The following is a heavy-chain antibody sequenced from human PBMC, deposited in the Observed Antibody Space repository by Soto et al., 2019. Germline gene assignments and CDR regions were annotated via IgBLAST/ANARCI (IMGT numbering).Heavy chain of an antibody. CDR3: ARGLVVTAKGWFDL. D-gene: IGHD2-21*02. Sequence: QVQLVESGGGVVQRGGSPRLSCAASGFTFSSYSMNWVRQSPGKGLEWVAVISYDGNRIYYADSVKGRFTISRDNAKNTMFLQMSGLRPEDTAVYYCARGLVVTAKGWFDLWGQGTQVTVSS. CDR2: ISYDGNRI. V-gene: IGHV3-30-3*02. CDR1: GFTFSSYS. J-gene: IGHJ5*02.